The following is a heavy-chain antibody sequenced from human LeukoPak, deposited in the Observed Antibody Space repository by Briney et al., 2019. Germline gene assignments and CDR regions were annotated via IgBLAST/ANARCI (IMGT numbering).Heavy chain of an antibody. Sequence: ASVKVSCKASDYTFPRHGFSWVRQAPGQGLERMGWISTYNGNTNYPQKVQGRVTMTTDTSTRTAYMELRSLRSDDTAVYYCAVGATEDWYFDLWGRGTLVIVSS. V-gene: IGHV1-18*01. J-gene: IGHJ2*01. D-gene: IGHD1-26*01. CDR3: AVGATEDWYFDL. CDR1: DYTFPRHG. CDR2: ISTYNGNT.